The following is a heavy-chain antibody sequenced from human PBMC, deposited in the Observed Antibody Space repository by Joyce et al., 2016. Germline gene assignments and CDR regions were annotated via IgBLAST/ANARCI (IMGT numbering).Heavy chain of an antibody. J-gene: IGHJ4*02. CDR1: GGSISTNTSY. Sequence: HLQMQESGPGLVKPSETLSLNCTVSGGSISTNTSYWGWVRHRPGKGLAWIGSIYYGGNPFYSPSLRDRVTISVDTSRNQFSLKLTSVTAADTALYYCARHPLSWSHGGDYFDYWGRGTLVAVSS. CDR2: IYYGGNP. V-gene: IGHV4-39*01. D-gene: IGHD6-13*01. CDR3: ARHPLSWSHGGDYFDY.